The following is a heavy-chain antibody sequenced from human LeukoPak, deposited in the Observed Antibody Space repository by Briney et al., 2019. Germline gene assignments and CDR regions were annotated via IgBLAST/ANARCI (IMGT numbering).Heavy chain of an antibody. CDR2: IYSGGSP. J-gene: IGHJ4*02. V-gene: IGHV3-66*01. CDR1: GFTVSSTY. D-gene: IGHD3-10*01. Sequence: GGSLRLSCAASGFTVSSTYMCWVRQAPGKGLEWVSLIYSGGSPYYADSVKGRFTISRDNSKNTLFLQTNSLRAEDTAVYYCARGSEVRGVFHFDYWGQGTLVTVSS. CDR3: ARGSEVRGVFHFDY.